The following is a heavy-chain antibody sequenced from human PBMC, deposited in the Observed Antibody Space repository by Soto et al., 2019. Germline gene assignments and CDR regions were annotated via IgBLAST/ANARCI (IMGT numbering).Heavy chain of an antibody. D-gene: IGHD2-2*01. V-gene: IGHV4-30-4*01. CDR1: GDYIHVGGYY. CDR2: IYYTGKT. J-gene: IGHJ5*02. Sequence: QVQLQESGPGLVKPSQTLSLTCSVSGDYIHVGGYYWTWIRQRPGKGLEWMGYIYYTGKTYYNPSLESRFTMSVDRSKNQFSLRLTSVTAADTAVYFCGRDLTSNANCFDPWGQGTLVTVSS. CDR3: GRDLTSNANCFDP.